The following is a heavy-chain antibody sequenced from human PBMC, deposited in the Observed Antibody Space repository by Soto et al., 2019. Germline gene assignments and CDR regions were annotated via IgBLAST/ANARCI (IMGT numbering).Heavy chain of an antibody. Sequence: GGSLRLSCAASGFTFSSYGMHWVRQAPGKGLEWVAVIWYDGSNKYYADSVKGRFTISRDNSKNTLYLQMNSLRAEDTAVYYCARGVPTTYYYDSWGFDIWGQGTMVTVSS. CDR3: ARGVPTTYYYDSWGFDI. CDR2: IWYDGSNK. D-gene: IGHD3-22*01. CDR1: GFTFSSYG. V-gene: IGHV3-33*01. J-gene: IGHJ3*02.